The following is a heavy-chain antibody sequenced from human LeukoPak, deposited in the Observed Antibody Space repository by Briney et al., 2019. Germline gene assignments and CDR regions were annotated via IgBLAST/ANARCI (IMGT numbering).Heavy chain of an antibody. CDR1: GFTFSSYG. Sequence: PGGSLRLSCAASGFTFSSYGMHWVRQAPGKGLEWVAVIWYDGSNKYYADSVRGRFTISRGNSKNTLYLQMNSLRAEDTAVYYCARDNPSDYYDAGWGQGTLVTVSS. CDR2: IWYDGSNK. J-gene: IGHJ4*02. V-gene: IGHV3-33*01. D-gene: IGHD3-22*01. CDR3: ARDNPSDYYDAG.